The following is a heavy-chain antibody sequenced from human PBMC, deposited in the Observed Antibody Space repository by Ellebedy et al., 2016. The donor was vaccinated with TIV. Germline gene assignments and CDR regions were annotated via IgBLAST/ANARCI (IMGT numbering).Heavy chain of an antibody. CDR1: GYTFTGYY. Sequence: ASVKVSXXASGYTFTGYYMHWVRQAPGQGLEWMGWINPNSGGTNYAQKFQGRVTMTRDTSISTAYMELSRLRSDDTAVYYCARGGLVVPAAYNWFDPWGQGALVTVSS. CDR2: INPNSGGT. D-gene: IGHD2-2*01. J-gene: IGHJ5*02. CDR3: ARGGLVVPAAYNWFDP. V-gene: IGHV1-2*02.